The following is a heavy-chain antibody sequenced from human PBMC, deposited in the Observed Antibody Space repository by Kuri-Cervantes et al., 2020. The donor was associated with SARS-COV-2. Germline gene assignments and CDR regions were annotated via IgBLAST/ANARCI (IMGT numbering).Heavy chain of an antibody. Sequence: SVKVSCKASGGTFSNYAISWVRQAPGQGLEWMGRIIPILAIANYAQKFQGRVTITADKSTSTAYMEMSSLRSEDTAVYYCARGLYCSSTSCYTYYYYGMDVRGQGTTVTVSS. CDR3: ARGLYCSSTSCYTYYYYGMDV. D-gene: IGHD2-2*02. J-gene: IGHJ6*02. CDR2: IIPILAIA. CDR1: GGTFSNYA. V-gene: IGHV1-69*04.